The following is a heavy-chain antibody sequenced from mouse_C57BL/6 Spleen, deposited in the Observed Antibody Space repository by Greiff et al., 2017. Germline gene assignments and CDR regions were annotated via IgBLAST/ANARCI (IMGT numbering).Heavy chain of an antibody. D-gene: IGHD3-2*02. CDR1: GYTFTSYW. Sequence: VQLQQPGAELVRPGTSVKLSCKASGYTFTSYWMHWVKQRPGQGLEWIGVIDPSDSYTNYNQKFKGKATLTVDTSSSTAYMQLSSLTSEDSAVYYCAREQLRRFDYWGQGTTLTVSS. CDR2: IDPSDSYT. V-gene: IGHV1-59*01. J-gene: IGHJ2*01. CDR3: AREQLRRFDY.